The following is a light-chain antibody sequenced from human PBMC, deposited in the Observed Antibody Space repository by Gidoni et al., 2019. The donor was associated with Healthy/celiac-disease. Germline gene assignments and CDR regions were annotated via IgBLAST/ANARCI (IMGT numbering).Light chain of an antibody. J-gene: IGKJ1*01. Sequence: DIVLTQSPATLSLSPGERATLSCRASQSVSSYLAWYQQKPGQAPMLLIYDASNRATGTPARFSGSGSGTYFTLTISSLEPEDFVVYYCQQRSNWWTFGQGTKVEIK. CDR2: DAS. CDR1: QSVSSY. V-gene: IGKV3-11*01. CDR3: QQRSNWWT.